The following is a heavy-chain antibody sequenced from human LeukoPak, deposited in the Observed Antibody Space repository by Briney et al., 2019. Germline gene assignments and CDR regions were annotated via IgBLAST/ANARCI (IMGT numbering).Heavy chain of an antibody. CDR3: ARGYSSGWCDDNWFDP. D-gene: IGHD6-19*01. Sequence: SVTVSCKASGGTFSSYAISWVRQAPGQGLEWMGGIIPIFGTANYAQKFQGRVTITADESTSTAYMELSSLRSEDTAVYYCARGYSSGWCDDNWFDPWGQGTLVTVSS. V-gene: IGHV1-69*01. CDR2: IIPIFGTA. CDR1: GGTFSSYA. J-gene: IGHJ5*02.